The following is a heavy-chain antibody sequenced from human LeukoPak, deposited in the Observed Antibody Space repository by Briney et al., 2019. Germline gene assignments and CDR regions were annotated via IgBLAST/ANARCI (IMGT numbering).Heavy chain of an antibody. Sequence: PSETLSLTCTVSGYSIGRGYYWGWIRQPPGKGLEGIGRIYHNGSNKYNPSLKSRVTISVNTSKNQFSLKLRSWTARQPAGALLARRLGIPNPGIDYWGQGTLVTVSS. V-gene: IGHV4-38-2*02. CDR2: IYHNGSN. J-gene: IGHJ4*02. CDR3: ARRLGIPNPGIDY. CDR1: GYSIGRGYY. D-gene: IGHD2-2*01.